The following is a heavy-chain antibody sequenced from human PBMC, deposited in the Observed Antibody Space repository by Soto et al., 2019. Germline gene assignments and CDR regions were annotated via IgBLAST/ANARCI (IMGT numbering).Heavy chain of an antibody. D-gene: IGHD2-15*01. CDR2: ISPGSRYP. J-gene: IGHJ5*02. Sequence: GGSLRLSCAGSGFTFGDSYMSWIRQAPGNGLEWLSYISPGSRYPAYADSVKGRFTISRDNAKRSLYLQMMRLTAEDTAIYYCVRGGGGGLFDPWGQGTMVTVPQ. CDR3: VRGGGGGLFDP. V-gene: IGHV3-11*06. CDR1: GFTFGDSY.